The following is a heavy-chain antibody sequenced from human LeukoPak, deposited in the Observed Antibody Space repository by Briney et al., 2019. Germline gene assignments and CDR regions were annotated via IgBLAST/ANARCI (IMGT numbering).Heavy chain of an antibody. Sequence: PGGSLRLSCAASGFTFSSYAMHWVRQAPGKGLEWVAVISYDGSNKYYSDSVKGRFTISRDNSKNTLYLQMNSLRAEDTAVYYCGKGGRYARQDPEHFDYWGQGTLVTVSS. CDR3: GKGGRYARQDPEHFDY. CDR1: GFTFSSYA. D-gene: IGHD1-14*01. J-gene: IGHJ4*02. CDR2: ISYDGSNK. V-gene: IGHV3-30*04.